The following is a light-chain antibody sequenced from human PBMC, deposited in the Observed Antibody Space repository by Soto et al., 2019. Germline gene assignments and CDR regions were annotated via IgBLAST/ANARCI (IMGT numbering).Light chain of an antibody. CDR1: QGIGNY. Sequence: DIQMTQSPSSLSASVGDRVTITCRASQGIGNYLAWYQQKSGKVPKLLIYAASTWQSGVPSRFSGSRSGTDFTLTISSLQPEDVATYYCQNHNNAPWTFGQGTKVEIK. V-gene: IGKV1-27*01. CDR2: AAS. J-gene: IGKJ1*01. CDR3: QNHNNAPWT.